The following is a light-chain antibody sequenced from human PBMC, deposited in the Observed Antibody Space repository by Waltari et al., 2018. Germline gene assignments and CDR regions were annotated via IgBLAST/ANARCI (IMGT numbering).Light chain of an antibody. CDR1: SSNLGSNP. CDR2: GNN. V-gene: IGLV1-44*01. J-gene: IGLJ3*02. Sequence: QSVLTQPPSVSGTPGQRVTISCSGSSSNLGSNPVNWYQQLPGTAPKLLIYGNNQRPSGVPDRFSGSKSGTSASLAIGGLQAEDEADYYCAGWDDSLEGTLFGIGTRLSVL. CDR3: AGWDDSLEGTL.